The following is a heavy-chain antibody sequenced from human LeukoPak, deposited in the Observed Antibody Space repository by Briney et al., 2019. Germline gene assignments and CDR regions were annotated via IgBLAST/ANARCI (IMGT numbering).Heavy chain of an antibody. D-gene: IGHD5-12*01. J-gene: IGHJ6*02. V-gene: IGHV4-34*01. Sequence: SETLSLTCAVYGGSFSGYYWSWIRQPPGKGLGWIGEINHSGSTNYNPFLKSRVTISVDTSKNQFSLKLSSVTAADTAVYYCARNSGYGIHYYYYGMDVSGQGTTVTVSS. CDR1: GGSFSGYY. CDR3: ARNSGYGIHYYYYGMDV. CDR2: INHSGST.